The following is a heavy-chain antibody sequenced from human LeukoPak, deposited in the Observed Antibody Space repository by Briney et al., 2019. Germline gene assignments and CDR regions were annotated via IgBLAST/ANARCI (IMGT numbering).Heavy chain of an antibody. CDR3: GRRKYDAFDI. CDR2: IKQDESEK. CDR1: GFTFRNYW. V-gene: IGHV3-7*01. Sequence: GGSLRLSCAASGFTFRNYWMSWVRQAPGKGLEWVANIKQDESEKHYVDSVKGRFTISRDNAKNSLYLQMNSLRAEDTAVYYCGRRKYDAFDIWGQGTMVTVSS. J-gene: IGHJ3*02.